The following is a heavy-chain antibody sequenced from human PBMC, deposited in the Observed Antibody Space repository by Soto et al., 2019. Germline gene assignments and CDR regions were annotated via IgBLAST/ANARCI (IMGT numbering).Heavy chain of an antibody. V-gene: IGHV4-59*01. CDR1: GGSISSYY. J-gene: IGHJ6*03. CDR3: ARGAPYCSGGSCYSIYYYYYYMDV. CDR2: IYYSGST. Sequence: SETLSLTCTVSGGSISSYYWSWIRQPPGKGLEWIGYIYYSGSTNYNPSLKSRVTISVDTSKNQFSLKLSSVTAADTAVYYCARGAPYCSGGSCYSIYYYYYYMDVWGKGTTVTV. D-gene: IGHD2-15*01.